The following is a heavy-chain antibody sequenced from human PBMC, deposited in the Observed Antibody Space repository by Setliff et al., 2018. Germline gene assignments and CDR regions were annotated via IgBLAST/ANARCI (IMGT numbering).Heavy chain of an antibody. CDR3: ARDRGHGGDSDY. CDR1: GYSISSGYI. V-gene: IGHV4-38-2*02. Sequence: SETLSLTCTVSGYSISSGYIWGWIRQPPGKGLEWVGNIGHTGSINYNPSLKSRRTISRVKSKNQVSLRLNSVTATYTAVYYCARDRGHGGDSDYWGQGILVTVSS. CDR2: IGHTGSI. J-gene: IGHJ4*02. D-gene: IGHD2-21*02.